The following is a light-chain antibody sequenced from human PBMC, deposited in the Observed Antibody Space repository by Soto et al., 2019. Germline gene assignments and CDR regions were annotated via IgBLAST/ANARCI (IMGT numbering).Light chain of an antibody. CDR1: QTISSW. CDR2: KAS. CDR3: QGYYTYSGG. J-gene: IGKJ1*01. V-gene: IGKV1-5*03. Sequence: DIQMTQSPSTLSGSIGDRVTITCRASQTISSWLSWYQQKPGKAPKLLIYKASTLKSGGPSRCSGSGGGTEFGITISSLQADEFAPSYYQGYYTYSGGFGQGTKVDIK.